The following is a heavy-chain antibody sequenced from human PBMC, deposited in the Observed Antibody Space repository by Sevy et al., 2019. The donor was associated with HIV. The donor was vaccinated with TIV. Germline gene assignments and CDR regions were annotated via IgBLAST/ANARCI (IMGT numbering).Heavy chain of an antibody. D-gene: IGHD2-2*01. V-gene: IGHV1-24*01. CDR3: AMRYQLLRGNYYGMDV. CDR2: FDPEDGET. CDR1: GYTLTELS. J-gene: IGHJ6*02. Sequence: ASVKVSCKVSGYTLTELSMHWVRQAPGKGLEWMGGFDPEDGETIYAQKFQGRVTMTEDTSTDTAYMELSSLRSEDTAVYDCAMRYQLLRGNYYGMDVWGQGTTVTVSS.